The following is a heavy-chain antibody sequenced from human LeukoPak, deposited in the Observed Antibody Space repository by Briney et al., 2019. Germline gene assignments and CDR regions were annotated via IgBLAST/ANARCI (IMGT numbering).Heavy chain of an antibody. CDR2: INPSGGST. J-gene: IGHJ4*02. CDR3: ARDRVDGDYGEREIDY. Sequence: RQAXGQGLEWXGXINPSGGSTSYAQKFQGRVTMTRDTSTSTVYMELSSLRSEDTAVYYCARDRVDGDYGEREIDYWGQGTLVTVSS. V-gene: IGHV1-46*01. D-gene: IGHD4-17*01.